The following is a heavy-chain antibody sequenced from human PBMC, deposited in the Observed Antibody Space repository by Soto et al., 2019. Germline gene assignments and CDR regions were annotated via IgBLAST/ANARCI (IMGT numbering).Heavy chain of an antibody. D-gene: IGHD6-13*01. CDR3: ARELAADGTSNDAFDI. J-gene: IGHJ3*02. Sequence: QTLSLTCAIPGDRVCSNSGAWNWIRKSPSRGLEWLGRTYYRSKWYNDYAVSVKSRITIKPDTSKNQFSLQLNSVTPEETAVYYCARELAADGTSNDAFDIWGQGTMVTVSS. CDR1: GDRVCSNSGA. V-gene: IGHV6-1*01. CDR2: TYYRSKWYN.